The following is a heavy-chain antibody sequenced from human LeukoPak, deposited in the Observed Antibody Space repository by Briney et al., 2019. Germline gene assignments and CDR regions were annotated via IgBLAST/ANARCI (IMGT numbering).Heavy chain of an antibody. CDR3: ARGRRPYDSSGYYLDY. CDR1: GGSISNYY. D-gene: IGHD3-22*01. CDR2: MYYSGST. Sequence: SETLSLTCTVSGGSISNYYWSWIRQPPGKGLEWIGYMYYSGSTNYNPSLKSRVTISVDTSKNQFSLKLSSVTAADTAVYYCARGRRPYDSSGYYLDYWGQGTLVTVSS. J-gene: IGHJ4*02. V-gene: IGHV4-59*12.